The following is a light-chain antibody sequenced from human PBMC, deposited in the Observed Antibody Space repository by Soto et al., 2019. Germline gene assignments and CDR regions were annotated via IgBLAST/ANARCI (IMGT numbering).Light chain of an antibody. Sequence: QSVLTQPPSASGTPGQRVTISCSGSSSNIGSNPVNWFYQLPGTAPKLLIYSNTQRPSGVPDRFSGSRSGTSASLAISGLQSEDEADYYCAAWDDSLTGYVFGTGTKVTVL. CDR1: SSNIGSNP. J-gene: IGLJ1*01. CDR2: SNT. V-gene: IGLV1-44*01. CDR3: AAWDDSLTGYV.